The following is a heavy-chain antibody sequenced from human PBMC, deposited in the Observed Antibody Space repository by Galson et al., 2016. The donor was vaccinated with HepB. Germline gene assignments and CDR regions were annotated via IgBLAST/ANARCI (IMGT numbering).Heavy chain of an antibody. CDR3: ARDREIVNFGSGSLVAFDI. V-gene: IGHV1-3*01. CDR2: INAVNGDT. J-gene: IGHJ3*02. Sequence: SVKVSCKASGYTFSSYVMHWVRQAPGQRLEWMGWINAVNGDTKYSQKFQGRVTFTSDTSASTAYMQLSSVRSEDTAVYFCARDREIVNFGSGSLVAFDIWGQGTMVTVSS. CDR1: GYTFSSYV. D-gene: IGHD3-10*01.